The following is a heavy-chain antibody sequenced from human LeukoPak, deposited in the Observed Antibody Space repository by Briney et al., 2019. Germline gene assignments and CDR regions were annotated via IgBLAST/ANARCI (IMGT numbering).Heavy chain of an antibody. CDR2: ISSSSSYI. CDR3: ARFGYCSSTSCPGDALDI. D-gene: IGHD2-2*01. CDR1: GFTFSNYS. J-gene: IGHJ3*02. V-gene: IGHV3-21*01. Sequence: GGSLRLSCAASGFTFSNYSMNRVRQAPGKGLEWVSSISSSSSYIYYADSVKGRFTISRDNAKNSLYLQMNSLRAEDTAVYYCARFGYCSSTSCPGDALDIWGQGTMVTVPS.